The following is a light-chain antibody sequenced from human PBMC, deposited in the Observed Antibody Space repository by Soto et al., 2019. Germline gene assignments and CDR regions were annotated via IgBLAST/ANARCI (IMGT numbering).Light chain of an antibody. V-gene: IGLV2-14*01. CDR2: NVS. J-gene: IGLJ1*01. CDR1: SSDVGGHNS. CDR3: TSYTSSSTYV. Sequence: QSALTQPASVSGSPGQSITISCTGTSSDVGGHNSVSWYQQHPGKAPKLMIYNVSNRPSGVSNRFPGSKSGNTASLTISGLLAEDEADYYCTSYTSSSTYVFGAGTRSPS.